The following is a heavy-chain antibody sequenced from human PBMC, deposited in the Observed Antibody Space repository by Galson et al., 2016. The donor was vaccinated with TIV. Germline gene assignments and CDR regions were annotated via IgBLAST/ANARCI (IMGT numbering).Heavy chain of an antibody. CDR3: AVWSNIYYFAL. D-gene: IGHD2-21*01. J-gene: IGHJ4*02. V-gene: IGHV1-46*01. CDR1: GYTFISYY. CDR2: FDPSGGGT. Sequence: SVKVSCKASGYTFISYYMHWVRQAPGQGLEWVGVFDPSGGGTTYAQKFQGRVTMTRDTSTSTVYMELSSLRSDDTAVFYCAVWSNIYYFALWGQGTLITVSS.